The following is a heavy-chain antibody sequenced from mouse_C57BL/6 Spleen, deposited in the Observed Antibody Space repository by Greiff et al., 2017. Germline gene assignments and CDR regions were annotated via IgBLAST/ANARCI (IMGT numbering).Heavy chain of an antibody. D-gene: IGHD1-1*01. CDR2: IDPNSGGT. CDR1: GYTFTSYW. J-gene: IGHJ1*03. V-gene: IGHV1-72*01. Sequence: QVQLKQPGAELVKPGASVKLSCKASGYTFTSYWMHWVKQRPGRGLEWIGRIDPNSGGTKYNEKFKSKATLTVDKPSSTAYMQLSSLTSEDSAVYYCARGVVAGDWYFDVWGTGTTVTVSS. CDR3: ARGVVAGDWYFDV.